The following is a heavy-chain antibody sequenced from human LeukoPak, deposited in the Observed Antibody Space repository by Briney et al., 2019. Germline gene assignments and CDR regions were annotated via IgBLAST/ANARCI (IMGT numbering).Heavy chain of an antibody. D-gene: IGHD3-16*01. CDR3: VRGSTLRHYQY. J-gene: IGHJ4*02. Sequence: SETLSLTCTVSGGSISSSTYYWGWIRRPPGKGLEWIGSIYYSGSTYYNPSLKSRVTVSVDTSKNQFSLKLSSVAAADTAVYYCVRGSTLRHYQYWGQGTLVTVSS. V-gene: IGHV4-39*01. CDR1: GGSISSSTYY. CDR2: IYYSGST.